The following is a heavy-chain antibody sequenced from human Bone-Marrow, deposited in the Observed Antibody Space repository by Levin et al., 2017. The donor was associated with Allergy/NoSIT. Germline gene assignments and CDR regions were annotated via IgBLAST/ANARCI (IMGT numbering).Heavy chain of an antibody. Sequence: RGESLKISCQGSGYRFISFWIGWVRQMPGKGLEWMGIIFPGDSDTRYSPSFQGQVTISADNSINTVFLQWSSLKASDTAIYYCARLGGYSVELEYNWFDPWGQGTPVTVSS. D-gene: IGHD5/OR15-5a*01. J-gene: IGHJ5*02. CDR1: GYRFISFW. V-gene: IGHV5-51*01. CDR3: ARLGGYSVELEYNWFDP. CDR2: IFPGDSDT.